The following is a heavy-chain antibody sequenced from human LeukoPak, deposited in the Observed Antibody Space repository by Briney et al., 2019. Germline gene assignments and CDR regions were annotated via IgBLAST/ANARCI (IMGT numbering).Heavy chain of an antibody. Sequence: ASVKVSCKASGYTFTSYYMHWVRLAPGQGLEWMGIINPSGGSTSYAQKFQGRVTMTRDMSTSTVYMELSSLRSEDTAVYYCARGTWVVWFDPWGQGTLVTVSS. CDR2: INPSGGST. CDR3: ARGTWVVWFDP. D-gene: IGHD2-15*01. J-gene: IGHJ5*02. V-gene: IGHV1-46*01. CDR1: GYTFTSYY.